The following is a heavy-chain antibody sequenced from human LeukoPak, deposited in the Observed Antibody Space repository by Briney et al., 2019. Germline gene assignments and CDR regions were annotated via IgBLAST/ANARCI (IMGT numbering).Heavy chain of an antibody. J-gene: IGHJ5*02. CDR2: ISYDGSNK. V-gene: IGHV3-30*04. D-gene: IGHD6-13*01. Sequence: PGRSLRLSCAASGFTFSSYAMRWVRQAPGKGLEWVAVISYDGSNKYYADSVKGRFTVSRDNSKNTLYLQMNSLRAEDTAVYYCARDRVSSSWKYGWFDPWGQGTLVTVSS. CDR1: GFTFSSYA. CDR3: ARDRVSSSWKYGWFDP.